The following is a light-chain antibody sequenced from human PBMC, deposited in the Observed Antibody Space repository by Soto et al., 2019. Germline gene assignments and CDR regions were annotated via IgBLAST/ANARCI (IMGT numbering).Light chain of an antibody. CDR2: GAS. V-gene: IGKV3-15*01. Sequence: EIVMTQSPATLSVSPGDRATISCRASQYISNTLAWYQQKPGQAPKLLIYGASTRATGIPARFSGSGSGTEFTLTISSLQSEDFAVYYCQHYNNWPPWTFGQGTKVEI. CDR3: QHYNNWPPWT. CDR1: QYISNT. J-gene: IGKJ1*01.